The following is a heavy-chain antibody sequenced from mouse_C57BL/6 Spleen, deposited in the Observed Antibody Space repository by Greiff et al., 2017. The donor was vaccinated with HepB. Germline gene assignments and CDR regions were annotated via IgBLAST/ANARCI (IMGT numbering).Heavy chain of an antibody. V-gene: IGHV1-20*01. CDR3: ARDYGSSPWWYFDV. D-gene: IGHD1-1*01. CDR1: GYSFTGYF. CDR2: INPYNGDT. J-gene: IGHJ1*03. Sequence: EVQLQQSGPELVKPGDSVKISCKASGYSFTGYFMNWVMQSHGKSLAWIGRINPYNGDTFYNQKFKGKATLTVDKSSSTAHMELRSLTSEDSAVYYCARDYGSSPWWYFDVWGTGTTVTVSS.